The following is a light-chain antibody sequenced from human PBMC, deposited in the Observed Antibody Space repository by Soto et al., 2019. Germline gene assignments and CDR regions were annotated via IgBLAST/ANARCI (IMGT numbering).Light chain of an antibody. CDR3: AVWDDSLNGVV. Sequence: QSVLTQPPSVSAAPRQGVTISCSGSSSNVGNNAVNWYQQLPGKAPKLLIYYDDLLPSGVSDRFSGSKSGTSASLAISGLQSEDEADYYCAVWDDSLNGVVFGGGTKVTVL. V-gene: IGLV1-36*01. J-gene: IGLJ2*01. CDR2: YDD. CDR1: SSNVGNNA.